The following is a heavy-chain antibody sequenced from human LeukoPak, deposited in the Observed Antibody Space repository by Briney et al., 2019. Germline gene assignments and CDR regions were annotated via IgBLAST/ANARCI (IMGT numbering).Heavy chain of an antibody. CDR2: INSDASRT. J-gene: IGHJ2*01. CDR3: ARDGVYCSSSNCYTGYFDL. Sequence: GGSLRLSCAASGFTFSSYWMHWVRQAPGKGLVWVSRINSDASRTTYADSVKGRFTISRDNAKNTLYLQMTSLRAEDTAVYYCARDGVYCSSSNCYTGYFDLWGRGALVTVSS. V-gene: IGHV3-74*01. CDR1: GFTFSSYW. D-gene: IGHD2-2*02.